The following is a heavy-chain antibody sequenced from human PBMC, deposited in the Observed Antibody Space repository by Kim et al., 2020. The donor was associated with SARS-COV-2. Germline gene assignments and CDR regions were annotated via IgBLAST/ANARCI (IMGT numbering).Heavy chain of an antibody. CDR2: IWYDGSNK. V-gene: IGHV3-33*01. CDR1: RFTFSIYG. CDR3: ARDYYDTSGYWTYYFDY. D-gene: IGHD3-22*01. J-gene: IGHJ4*01. Sequence: GGSLRLSCVASRFTFSIYGMHWVRQAPGKGLEWVAIIWYDGSNKYYADSVKGRFSISRDNSKNTLYLQMNSLRAEDTAVYYCARDYYDTSGYWTYYFDY.